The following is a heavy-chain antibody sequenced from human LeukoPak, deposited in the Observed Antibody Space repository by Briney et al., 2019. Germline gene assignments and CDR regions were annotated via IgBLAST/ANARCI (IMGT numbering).Heavy chain of an antibody. D-gene: IGHD5-18*01. V-gene: IGHV3-30*02. CDR1: GFTFRTYG. J-gene: IGHJ4*02. CDR2: IRYDGSDK. CDR3: ARDHAYSYGFSYYFHS. Sequence: GGSLRLSCAASGFTFRTYGMHWVRQAPGKGLEWVASIRYDGSDKYYADAVKGRFTISRDNSKNMLYLQMNSLRPEDTAVYYCARDHAYSYGFSYYFHSWGQGTLVTVSS.